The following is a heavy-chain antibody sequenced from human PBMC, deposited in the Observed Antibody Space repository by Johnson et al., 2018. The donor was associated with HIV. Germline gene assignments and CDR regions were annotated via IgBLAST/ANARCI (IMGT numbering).Heavy chain of an antibody. CDR3: ARDQSSSWPGDAFDI. J-gene: IGHJ3*02. D-gene: IGHD6-13*01. Sequence: QVQLVESGGGLVQPGRSLRLSCAASGFSFSSYAMHWVRQAPGKGLEWVAVVSYDGSERYYADSVKGRFTISRDNSKNALYLQMHSLTAEDTALYYCARDQSSSWPGDAFDIWGQGTLVTVSS. CDR2: VSYDGSER. CDR1: GFSFSSYA. V-gene: IGHV3-30*14.